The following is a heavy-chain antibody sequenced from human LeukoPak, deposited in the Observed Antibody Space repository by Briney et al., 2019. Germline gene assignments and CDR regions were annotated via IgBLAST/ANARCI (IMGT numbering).Heavy chain of an antibody. CDR1: GDSISSGAYY. CDR3: AGGARSRGYCDY. Sequence: PSETLSLTCTVSGDSISSGAYYWNWLRPHPGMGLEGLGYVYYSGGTYYNPSLKSRVAISKDTSRNQFSLKLGSVTAADTAVNYCAGGARSRGYCDYWGQGTLVTVSS. CDR2: VYYSGGT. D-gene: IGHD2-21*02. V-gene: IGHV4-31*03. J-gene: IGHJ4*02.